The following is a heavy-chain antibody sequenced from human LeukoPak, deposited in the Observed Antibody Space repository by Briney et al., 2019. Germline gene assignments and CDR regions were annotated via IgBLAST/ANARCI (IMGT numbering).Heavy chain of an antibody. J-gene: IGHJ4*02. CDR1: GDSISTYY. CDR3: ARGLPYSSGWPSDY. Sequence: PETLSLTCSVSGDSISTYYWSWIRQPAGKGLEWIGRIYSSGSSNYNPSLRSRVTMSVDTSKNQFSLRLSSVTAADTAMYYCARGLPYSSGWPSDYWGQGTLVTVSS. D-gene: IGHD6-19*01. CDR2: IYSSGSS. V-gene: IGHV4-4*07.